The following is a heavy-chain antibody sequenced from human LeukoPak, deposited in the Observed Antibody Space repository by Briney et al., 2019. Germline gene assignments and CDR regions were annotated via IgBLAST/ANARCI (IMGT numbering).Heavy chain of an antibody. Sequence: GASVKVSCKASGYKFVSYGISWVRQAPGQGLEWMGWISGYNANTNYAEKFQGRVTMTTDTSTSTAYMELRSLTSDDTAVYYCARAEKPNWGNYYYYCMDVWGKGTTVTVSS. V-gene: IGHV1-18*01. CDR2: ISGYNANT. CDR1: GYKFVSYG. J-gene: IGHJ6*03. D-gene: IGHD7-27*01. CDR3: ARAEKPNWGNYYYYCMDV.